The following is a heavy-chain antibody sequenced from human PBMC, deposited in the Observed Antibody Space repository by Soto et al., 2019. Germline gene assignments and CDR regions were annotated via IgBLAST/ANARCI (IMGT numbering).Heavy chain of an antibody. D-gene: IGHD3-16*02. CDR2: ISAYNGNT. J-gene: IGHJ5*02. CDR1: GYTFTSYG. V-gene: IGHV1-18*01. Sequence: ASVKVSCKASGYTFTSYGISWVRQAPGQGLEWMGWISAYNGNTNYAQKLQGRVTMTTDTSTSTAYMELRSLRSDDTAVSYCARDPDLSPYHAVCGSYPSRVYVGFVPWRKGPLVT. CDR3: ARDPDLSPYHAVCGSYPSRVYVGFVP.